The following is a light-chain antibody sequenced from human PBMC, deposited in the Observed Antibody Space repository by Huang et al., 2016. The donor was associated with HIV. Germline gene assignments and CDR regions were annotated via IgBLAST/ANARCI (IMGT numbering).Light chain of an antibody. CDR1: QSIGNY. CDR2: GES. CDR3: QQSYNSWT. Sequence: DIQMTQSPSSLSASVGDRVTVTCRASQSIGNYLNWYQQKPGKAPKLLIYGESSLQSGVPSRFSGSGSGTVFILSITSLQPEDFATYYCQQSYNSWTFGQGTKVDIK. J-gene: IGKJ1*01. V-gene: IGKV1-39*01.